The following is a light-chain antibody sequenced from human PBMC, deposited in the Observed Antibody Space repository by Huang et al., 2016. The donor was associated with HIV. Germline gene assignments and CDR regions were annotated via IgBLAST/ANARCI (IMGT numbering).Light chain of an antibody. CDR1: QSVSSKD. Sequence: EIVLTQSPDTLSLSPGERDTLSCRASQSVSSKDFAWYQQKPGQGPRLLIYGASSRATCIPERFSGSGSGTEFTLTISRLEPEDFAVYYCQQHGSLPGTFGQGTKLEIK. V-gene: IGKV3-20*01. CDR2: GAS. CDR3: QQHGSLPGT. J-gene: IGKJ2*01.